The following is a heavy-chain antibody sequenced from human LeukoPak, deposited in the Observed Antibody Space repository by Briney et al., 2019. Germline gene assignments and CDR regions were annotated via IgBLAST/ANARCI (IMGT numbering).Heavy chain of an antibody. CDR1: GGSISSGSYY. Sequence: PSETQSLTCTVSGGSISSGSYYWSWIRQPAGKGLEWIGRIYTSGSTNYNPSLKSRVTMSVDTSKNQFSLKLSSVTAADTAVYYCARERVTYYYGSGSKYYFDYWGQGTLVTVSS. CDR3: ARERVTYYYGSGSKYYFDY. J-gene: IGHJ4*02. D-gene: IGHD3-10*01. CDR2: IYTSGST. V-gene: IGHV4-61*02.